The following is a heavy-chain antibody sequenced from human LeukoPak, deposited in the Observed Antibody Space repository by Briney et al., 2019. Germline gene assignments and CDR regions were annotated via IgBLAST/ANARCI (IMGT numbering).Heavy chain of an antibody. CDR2: IYYSGTT. J-gene: IGHJ2*01. CDR3: ARASNYDSSGYYFYWYFDL. D-gene: IGHD3-22*01. Sequence: SETLSLTCTVSGGSFSSHYWSWVRQTPGKGLEWIGYIYYSGTTKYNPSLRSRVTISIDTSKSRFSLKLSSVTAADTAVYYCARASNYDSSGYYFYWYFDLWGRGTLVTVSS. CDR1: GGSFSSHY. V-gene: IGHV4-59*11.